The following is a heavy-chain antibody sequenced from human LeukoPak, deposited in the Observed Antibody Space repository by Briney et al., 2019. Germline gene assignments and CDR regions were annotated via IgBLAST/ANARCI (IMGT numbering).Heavy chain of an antibody. D-gene: IGHD6-13*01. V-gene: IGHV3-23*01. CDR3: ARGPYSSNWYVDY. CDR1: GFTFSVAA. CDR2: IGASGEST. J-gene: IGHJ4*02. Sequence: GGSLRLSCAASGFTFSVAAMTWVRQAPGKGLEWVSLIGASGESTYYADSVKGRFTISRDNSKNTLSLQMNSLRVEDAAVYYCARGPYSSNWYVDYWGQGTLVTVAS.